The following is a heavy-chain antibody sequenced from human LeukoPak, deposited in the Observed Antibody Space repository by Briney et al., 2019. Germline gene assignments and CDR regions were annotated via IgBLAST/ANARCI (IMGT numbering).Heavy chain of an antibody. V-gene: IGHV1-2*02. J-gene: IGHJ6*03. CDR3: ARDAELLWFGELGYYMDV. D-gene: IGHD3-10*01. Sequence: ASVKVSCKASGYTFTDYYMHWVRQAPGQGLEWMGWINPNNGGTNYAQKFQGRVTMTRDTSINTTYMELSRLRSDDTAVYYCARDAELLWFGELGYYMDVWGKGTTVTVSS. CDR1: GYTFTDYY. CDR2: INPNNGGT.